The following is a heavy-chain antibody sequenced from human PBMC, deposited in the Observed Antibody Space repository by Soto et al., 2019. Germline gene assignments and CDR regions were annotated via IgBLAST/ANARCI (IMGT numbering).Heavy chain of an antibody. Sequence: LSLTCAVYGGSFSGYYWSWIRQPPGKGLEWIGEINHSGSTNYNPSLKSRVTISVDTSKNQFSLKLSSVTAADTAVYYCASDLVAAAGTADAFDIWGQGTMVTVSS. CDR2: INHSGST. CDR1: GGSFSGYY. J-gene: IGHJ3*02. D-gene: IGHD6-13*01. V-gene: IGHV4-34*01. CDR3: ASDLVAAAGTADAFDI.